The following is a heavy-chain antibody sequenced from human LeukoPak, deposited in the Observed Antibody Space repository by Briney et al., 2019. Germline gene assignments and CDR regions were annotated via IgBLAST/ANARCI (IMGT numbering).Heavy chain of an antibody. V-gene: IGHV4-39*01. D-gene: IGHD2-2*01. J-gene: IGHJ4*02. Sequence: PSETLSLTCTVSGGSISSSSYYWGWIRQPPGKGLEWMGSIYYSGSTYYNPSLKSRVTISVDTSKNQFSLKLSSVTAADTAVYYCARQILPYHVDYWGQGTLVTVSS. CDR2: IYYSGST. CDR1: GGSISSSSYY. CDR3: ARQILPYHVDY.